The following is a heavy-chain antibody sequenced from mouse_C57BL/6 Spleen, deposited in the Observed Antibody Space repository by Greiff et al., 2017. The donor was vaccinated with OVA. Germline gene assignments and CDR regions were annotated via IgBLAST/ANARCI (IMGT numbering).Heavy chain of an antibody. V-gene: IGHV5-9*01. Sequence: DVKLQESGGGLVKPGGSLKLSCAASGFTFSSYTMSWVRQTPEKRLAWVATISGGGGNTYYPDSVKGRFTISSDNAKNTLYLQMSSLRSEDTALYYCARQAYYSNYGDYWGQGTTLTVSS. J-gene: IGHJ2*01. CDR2: ISGGGGNT. CDR1: GFTFSSYT. D-gene: IGHD2-5*01. CDR3: ARQAYYSNYGDY.